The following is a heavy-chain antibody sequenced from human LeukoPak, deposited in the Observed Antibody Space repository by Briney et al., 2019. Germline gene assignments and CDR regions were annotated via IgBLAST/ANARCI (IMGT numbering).Heavy chain of an antibody. V-gene: IGHV3-74*01. D-gene: IGHD6-6*01. CDR3: ARGLSGYSSSLGY. J-gene: IGHJ4*02. CDR2: INSDGSST. Sequence: PGGSLRLSCAASGFTFSTYAMNWVRQAPGKGLVWVSRINSDGSSTNYADSVKGRFTISRDNAKNTLFLQMNSLRAEDTAVYYCARGLSGYSSSLGYWGQGTLVTVSS. CDR1: GFTFSTYA.